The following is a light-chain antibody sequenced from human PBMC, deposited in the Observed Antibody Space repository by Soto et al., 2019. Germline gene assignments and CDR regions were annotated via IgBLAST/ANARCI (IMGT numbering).Light chain of an antibody. CDR2: GAS. J-gene: IGKJ2*01. V-gene: IGKV3-15*01. CDR3: QQYNNWPPVT. Sequence: EIVMTQSPATLSVSPEERATLSCRASQSVSSNLAWYQQKPGQAPRLLIYGASTRATGIPARFSGSGSGTEFTLTISSLQSEDFAVYYWQQYNNWPPVTFGQGTKLEIK. CDR1: QSVSSN.